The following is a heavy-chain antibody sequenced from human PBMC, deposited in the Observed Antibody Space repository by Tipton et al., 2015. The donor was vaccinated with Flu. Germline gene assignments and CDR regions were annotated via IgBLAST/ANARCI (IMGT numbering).Heavy chain of an antibody. CDR2: IYHSGTA. J-gene: IGHJ4*02. V-gene: IGHV4-39*07. CDR3: ARRGYGSYAPIDY. CDR1: GGSISSSRYY. D-gene: IGHD3-10*01. Sequence: TLSLTCTVSGGSISSSRYYWGWIRQPPGKGLEWIGSIYHSGTAYYNPSLKSRVTISVDTSKNQISLKLSSVTAADTAVYYCARRGYGSYAPIDYWGQGTLVSVSS.